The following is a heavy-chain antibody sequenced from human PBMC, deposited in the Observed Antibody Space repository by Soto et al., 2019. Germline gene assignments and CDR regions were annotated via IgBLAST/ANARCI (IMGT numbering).Heavy chain of an antibody. CDR3: AGLGKYYQSLEP. CDR1: GGSFSPHY. J-gene: IGHJ5*02. CDR2: IYYAGST. D-gene: IGHD2-2*01. V-gene: IGHV4-59*08. Sequence: SETLSLTCTVSGGSFSPHYWSWIRQPPGKGLEWVGYIYYAGSTSYNPSLRGRVTISLETSKSQFSLRLSSVTAADTAVYYCAGLGKYYQSLEPWGPGNLVTVSS.